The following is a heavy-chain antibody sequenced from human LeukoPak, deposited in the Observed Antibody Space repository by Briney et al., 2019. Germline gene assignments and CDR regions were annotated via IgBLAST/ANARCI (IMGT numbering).Heavy chain of an antibody. V-gene: IGHV3-74*01. D-gene: IGHD6-19*01. CDR2: INSDGSST. Sequence: PGGSLRLSCAASGFTFSSYWMHWVRQAPGKGLVWVSRINSDGSSTSYADSVKGRFTISRDNAKNTLYLQMNSLKTEDTAVYYCTTDGIWLGTDDAFDIWGQGTMVTVSS. CDR3: TTDGIWLGTDDAFDI. CDR1: GFTFSSYW. J-gene: IGHJ3*02.